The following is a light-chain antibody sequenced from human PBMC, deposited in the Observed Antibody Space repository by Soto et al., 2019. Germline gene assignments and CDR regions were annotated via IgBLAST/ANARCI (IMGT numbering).Light chain of an antibody. V-gene: IGLV2-14*01. Sequence: QSALTHPASVSGSPGRSIAISCTGTSSDVGGYNYVSWYQQLPGKAPKLMIYDVSDRPSGVSNRFSGSKSGNTASLTISGLQAEEEADYYCSSYTSSSLYVFGTGTKVTVL. J-gene: IGLJ1*01. CDR3: SSYTSSSLYV. CDR1: SSDVGGYNY. CDR2: DVS.